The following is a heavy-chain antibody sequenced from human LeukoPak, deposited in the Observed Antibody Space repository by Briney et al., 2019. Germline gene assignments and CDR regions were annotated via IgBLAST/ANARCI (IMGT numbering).Heavy chain of an antibody. V-gene: IGHV3-33*01. CDR2: IWYDGSNK. J-gene: IGHJ6*02. Sequence: GRSLRLSCAASGFTFSIYGMHWVRQAPGKGLEWVAVIWYDGSNKYYADSVKGRFTISRDNSKNTLYLQMSSLRAEDTAVYYCARPSLAYCGGDCYSWYYYGMDVWGQGTTVTVSS. D-gene: IGHD2-21*02. CDR1: GFTFSIYG. CDR3: ARPSLAYCGGDCYSWYYYGMDV.